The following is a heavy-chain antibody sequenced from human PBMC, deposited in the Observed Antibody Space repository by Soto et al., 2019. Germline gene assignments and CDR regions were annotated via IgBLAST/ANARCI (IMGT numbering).Heavy chain of an antibody. CDR3: AKSGNYQYFDY. V-gene: IGHV3-30*18. CDR1: GFTFSSYG. D-gene: IGHD1-7*01. Sequence: LRLSCAASGFTFSSYGMHWVRQAPGKGLEWVAVISYDGSNKYYADSVKGRFTISRDNSKNTLYLQMNSLRAEDTAVYYCAKSGNYQYFDYWGQGTLVTVSS. J-gene: IGHJ4*02. CDR2: ISYDGSNK.